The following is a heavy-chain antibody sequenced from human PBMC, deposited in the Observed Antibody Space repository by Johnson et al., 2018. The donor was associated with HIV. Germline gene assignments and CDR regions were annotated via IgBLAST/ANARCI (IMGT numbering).Heavy chain of an antibody. CDR3: AKDRFGEWEPLGAFDI. J-gene: IGHJ3*02. CDR1: GFTFSSYG. D-gene: IGHD3-10*01. Sequence: QVQLVESGGGVVQPGGSLRLSCAASGFTFSSYGMHWVRQAPGKGLEWVAFIRYDGSNKYYADSVKGRFTISRDNSKNTLYLQMNSLRAEDTAVYYCAKDRFGEWEPLGAFDIWGQGTMVTFSS. V-gene: IGHV3-30*02. CDR2: IRYDGSNK.